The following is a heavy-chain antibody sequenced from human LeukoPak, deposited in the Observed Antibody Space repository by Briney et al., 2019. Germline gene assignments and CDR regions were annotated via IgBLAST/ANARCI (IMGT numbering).Heavy chain of an antibody. D-gene: IGHD5-18*01. CDR3: ARDPGRYTYGNYHYFGMDV. CDR1: GYNFNNYG. CDR2: ISANKGNT. J-gene: IGHJ6*02. Sequence: ASAKVSCKASGYNFNNYGFSWVRQAPGQGLEWMGWISANKGNTNSAQKFQGRVTMTTDTLTRTAYMEMRGLRSDDTAVYYCARDPGRYTYGNYHYFGMDVWGQGTTVTVSS. V-gene: IGHV1-18*01.